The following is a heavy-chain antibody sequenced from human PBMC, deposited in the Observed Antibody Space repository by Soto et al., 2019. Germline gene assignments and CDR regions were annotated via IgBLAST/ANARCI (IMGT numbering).Heavy chain of an antibody. Sequence: ASVKVSCKASGDTFSTYTITWMRQAPGQGLEWMGGIIPRSATSNYAQKFQGRVTITADESTNTAYMELSSLRSEDTAVYYCVRSVILSGGSYQGLIRLHYFDTWGPGTLVTVSS. J-gene: IGHJ4*02. CDR3: VRSVILSGGSYQGLIRLHYFDT. CDR1: GDTFSTYT. D-gene: IGHD3-3*01. CDR2: IIPRSATS. V-gene: IGHV1-69*13.